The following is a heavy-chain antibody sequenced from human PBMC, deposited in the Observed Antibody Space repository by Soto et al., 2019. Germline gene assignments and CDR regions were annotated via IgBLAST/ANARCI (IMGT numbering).Heavy chain of an antibody. CDR2: IYYSGTT. Sequence: QLQLQESGPGLVKPSETLSLTCSLSGGAISDARFYWGWIRQSPGKGLEWVGSIYYSGTTFFNPSLQSRVTISVDTSENQFSLKLSSVTAADTARYFCARHKWEQPKWFDPWGQGTLVTVSS. D-gene: IGHD1-26*01. CDR1: GGAISDARFY. J-gene: IGHJ5*02. V-gene: IGHV4-39*01. CDR3: ARHKWEQPKWFDP.